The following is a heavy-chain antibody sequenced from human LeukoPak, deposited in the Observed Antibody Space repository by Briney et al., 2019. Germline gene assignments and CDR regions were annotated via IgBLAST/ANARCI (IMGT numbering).Heavy chain of an antibody. D-gene: IGHD3-3*01. CDR3: TRDRSPYTIFGVVPIDY. V-gene: IGHV3-49*03. CDR2: IRSKAYGGTT. Sequence: PGGSLRLSCTASGFTFGDYAMSWFRQAPGKGLEWVGFIRSKAYGGTTEYAASVKGRFTISRDDSKSIAYLQMNSLKTEDTAVYYCTRDRSPYTIFGVVPIDYWGQRTLVTVSS. J-gene: IGHJ4*02. CDR1: GFTFGDYA.